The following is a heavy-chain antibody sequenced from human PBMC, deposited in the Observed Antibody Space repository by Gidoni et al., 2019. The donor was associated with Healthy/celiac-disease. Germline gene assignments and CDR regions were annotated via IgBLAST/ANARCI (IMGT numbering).Heavy chain of an antibody. D-gene: IGHD4-17*01. Sequence: QVQLQESGPGLVKPSETLSLTCTVSGGSVSSGSYYWSWIRQPPGKGLEWIGYIYYSGSTNYNPSLKSRVTISVDTSKNQFSLKLSSVTAADTAVYYCARELRRAGTTVVTPDYWGQGTLVTVSS. CDR2: IYYSGST. CDR3: ARELRRAGTTVVTPDY. V-gene: IGHV4-61*01. CDR1: GGSVSSGSYY. J-gene: IGHJ4*02.